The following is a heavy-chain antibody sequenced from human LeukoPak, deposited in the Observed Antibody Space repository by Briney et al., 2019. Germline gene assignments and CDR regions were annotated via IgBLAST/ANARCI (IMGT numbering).Heavy chain of an antibody. CDR1: GYTLTSYD. V-gene: IGHV1-8*03. Sequence: ASVKVSCKASGYTLTSYDINWLRQATGQGLEWMGWMNPNSGNTGYAQKFQGRVTITRNTSISTAYMELSSLRSEDTAVYYCARVSVAARSDYDFWSGYYTNINWFDPWGQGTLVTVSS. J-gene: IGHJ5*02. D-gene: IGHD3-3*01. CDR2: MNPNSGNT. CDR3: ARVSVAARSDYDFWSGYYTNINWFDP.